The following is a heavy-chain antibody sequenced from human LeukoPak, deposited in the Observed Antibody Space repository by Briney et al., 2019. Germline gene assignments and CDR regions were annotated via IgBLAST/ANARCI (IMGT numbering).Heavy chain of an antibody. Sequence: GGSLRLSCAASGFTFSSYGMHWVRQAPGKGLEWLGIIYYDGSNKYYADSVKGRFTISRDNSKNTLYLQMNSLRAEDTAVYYCARDVHGGAFDYWGQGTLVTVSS. CDR1: GFTFSSYG. CDR3: ARDVHGGAFDY. D-gene: IGHD4-23*01. J-gene: IGHJ4*02. V-gene: IGHV3-33*01. CDR2: IYYDGSNK.